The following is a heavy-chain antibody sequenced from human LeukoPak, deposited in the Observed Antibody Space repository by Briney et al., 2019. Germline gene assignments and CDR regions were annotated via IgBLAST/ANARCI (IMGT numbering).Heavy chain of an antibody. CDR2: FDPKDGET. Sequence: VASVKVSCKVSGYTLTELSMHWVRQAPGKGLEWMGGFDPKDGETIYAQKFQGRVTMTRDTSTSTVYMELSSLRSEDTAVYYCARDLQPFRFGEAPLDYWGQGTLVTVSS. V-gene: IGHV1-24*01. CDR3: ARDLQPFRFGEAPLDY. D-gene: IGHD3-10*01. J-gene: IGHJ4*02. CDR1: GYTLTELS.